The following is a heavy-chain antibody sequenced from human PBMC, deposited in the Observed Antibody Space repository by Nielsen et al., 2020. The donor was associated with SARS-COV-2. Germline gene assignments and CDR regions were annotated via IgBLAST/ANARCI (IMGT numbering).Heavy chain of an antibody. CDR2: INWNGGIT. J-gene: IGHJ3*02. D-gene: IGHD1-26*01. CDR1: GFTFDDYG. V-gene: IGHV3-20*04. CDR3: AKVKVGGSYDAFDI. Sequence: GGSLRLSCAASGFTFDDYGMSWVRQAPGKGLEWVSGINWNGGITNYADSVKGRFTISRDNAKNSLYLQMNSLRAEDTALYYCAKVKVGGSYDAFDIWGQGTMVTVSS.